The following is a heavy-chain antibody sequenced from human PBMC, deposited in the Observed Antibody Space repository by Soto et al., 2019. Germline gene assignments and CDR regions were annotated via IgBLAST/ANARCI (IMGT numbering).Heavy chain of an antibody. Sequence: GGSLRLSCAASGFTFTGYSMNWVRQTPGKGLEWISDISNSGSSKYYADSVKGRFTISRDNAKNSLYLQMISLRDDDTAVYYCAKSGLGGWYYFDSWGQGTLVTVSS. CDR3: AKSGLGGWYYFDS. CDR1: GFTFTGYS. J-gene: IGHJ4*02. D-gene: IGHD6-19*01. CDR2: ISNSGSSK. V-gene: IGHV3-48*02.